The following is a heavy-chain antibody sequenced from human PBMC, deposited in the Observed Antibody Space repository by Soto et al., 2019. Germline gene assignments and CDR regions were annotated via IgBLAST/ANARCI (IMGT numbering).Heavy chain of an antibody. CDR3: ASNGYDYPNWFDP. D-gene: IGHD3-22*01. Sequence: QVQLQESGPGLVKPSETLFLTCTVSGGSISSYYWSWIRQPPGKGLEWFGYIHHRGSTNYNPSLKSRVTISIDTSKNQFSLRLSSVTAADTALYYCASNGYDYPNWFDPWGQGTLVTVSS. CDR1: GGSISSYY. V-gene: IGHV4-59*01. CDR2: IHHRGST. J-gene: IGHJ5*02.